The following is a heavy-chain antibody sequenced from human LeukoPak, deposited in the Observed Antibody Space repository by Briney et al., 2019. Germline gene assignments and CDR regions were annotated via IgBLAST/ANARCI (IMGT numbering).Heavy chain of an antibody. J-gene: IGHJ3*02. Sequence: SESLSLTCTVSGGSINTYYWSWIRQPPGKALEWIAYVRDNGESNYNPPLKRRVPILLDKANNQLSLRLTFVTAADTAIYFCARQPANTAAFDIWGLGTMVTVSS. D-gene: IGHD5-18*01. CDR2: VRDNGES. CDR3: ARQPANTAAFDI. V-gene: IGHV4-59*08. CDR1: GGSINTYY.